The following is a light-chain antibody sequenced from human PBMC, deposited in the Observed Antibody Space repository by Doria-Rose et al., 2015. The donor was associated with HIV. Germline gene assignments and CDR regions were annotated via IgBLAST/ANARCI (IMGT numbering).Light chain of an antibody. V-gene: IGKV1-27*01. J-gene: IGKJ1*01. CDR3: QKSNTAPRT. Sequence: MTQSPSSLSASVGDTVTITCRAGQDINNYLAWYQQKRGDPPKLLIYSASTLHSGVPSRFSGSGSGTEFTLTITRLQPDDFATYFCQKSNTAPRTFGQGTRVEIK. CDR2: SAS. CDR1: QDINNY.